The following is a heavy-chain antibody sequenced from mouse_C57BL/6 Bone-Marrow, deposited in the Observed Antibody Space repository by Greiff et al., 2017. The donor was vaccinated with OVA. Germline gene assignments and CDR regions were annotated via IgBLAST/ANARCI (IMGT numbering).Heavy chain of an antibody. V-gene: IGHV14-3*01. CDR2: IDPANDNT. J-gene: IGHJ4*01. CDR3: ARGNFGSSFYAMDY. Sequence: EVQLQQSVAELVRPGASVKLSCTASGFNIKNTYMHWVKQRPEQGLEWIGRIDPANDNTKYAPKVQGKATMTADTSSHTAYLQLSSLASEDTAVYCCARGNFGSSFYAMDYWGQGTSVTVSS. CDR1: GFNIKNTY. D-gene: IGHD1-1*01.